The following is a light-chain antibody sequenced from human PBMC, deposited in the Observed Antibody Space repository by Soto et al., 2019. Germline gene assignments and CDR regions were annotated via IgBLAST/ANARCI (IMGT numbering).Light chain of an antibody. CDR3: QKYDSDPFT. Sequence: DIQMTQSPSSLSASVGDRVTITCRASQDISNYLAWYQQKPGKVPKLLIYAASTLQSGVPSRFSGSGFGTDFTLSISSLQPEDVATYYCQKYDSDPFTFGTGTKVEIK. J-gene: IGKJ3*01. CDR2: AAS. V-gene: IGKV1-27*01. CDR1: QDISNY.